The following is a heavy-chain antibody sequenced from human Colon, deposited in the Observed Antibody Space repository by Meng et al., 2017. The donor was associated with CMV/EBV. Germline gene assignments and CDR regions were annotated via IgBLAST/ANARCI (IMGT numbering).Heavy chain of an antibody. CDR2: IKQDGSEK. D-gene: IGHD3/OR15-3a*01. Sequence: GESLKISCAGSDFSFRSYWMSWVRQAPGKGLEWVANIKQDGSEKYYVDSVKGRFTISRDNAKNSLYLQMNSLRAEDTAVYYCARGDFGGLEVLYWGQGTLVTVSS. V-gene: IGHV3-7*01. CDR3: ARGDFGGLEVLY. J-gene: IGHJ4*02. CDR1: DFSFRSYW.